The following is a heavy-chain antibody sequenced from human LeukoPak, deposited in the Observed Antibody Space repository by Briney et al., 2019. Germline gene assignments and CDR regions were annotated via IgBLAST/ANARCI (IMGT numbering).Heavy chain of an antibody. CDR1: GFSFSTYA. V-gene: IGHV3-23*01. D-gene: IGHD2-2*03. J-gene: IGHJ4*02. CDR3: AKANWISSADAVF. Sequence: PGGSLRLSCAASGFSFSTYAMSWVREAPARGLEWVSSLRGNGDTFYADSVKGRFTVSRDGSRNTVYLQLNNLRVEDTAIYYCAKANWISSADAVFWGQGTVVTVSS. CDR2: LRGNGDT.